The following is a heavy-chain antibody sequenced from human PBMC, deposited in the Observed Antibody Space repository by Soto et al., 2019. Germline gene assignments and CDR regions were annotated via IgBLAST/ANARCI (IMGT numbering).Heavy chain of an antibody. CDR1: GFTFSSYD. CDR2: IGTAGDT. V-gene: IGHV3-13*01. D-gene: IGHD3-10*01. Sequence: GGSLRLSCAASGFTFSSYDMHWVRQATGKGLEWVSAIGTAGDTYYPGSVKGRFTISRENAKNSLYLQMNSLRAEDTAVYYCARGGGDYMVRGVSYGMDVWGQGTTVTVSS. CDR3: ARGGGDYMVRGVSYGMDV. J-gene: IGHJ6*02.